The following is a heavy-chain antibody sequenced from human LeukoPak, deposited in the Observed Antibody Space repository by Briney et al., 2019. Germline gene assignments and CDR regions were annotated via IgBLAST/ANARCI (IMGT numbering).Heavy chain of an antibody. J-gene: IGHJ4*02. D-gene: IGHD2-2*01. Sequence: GGSLRLFCTASGFTFSTYAMRWVRQAPGEGLEWVSGISGSGGSTYYTDSVKGRFTISRDNSKNTLHLQMSSLRAEDTALYYCVKDRCDRTTCPEVWGQGTLVTVSS. CDR3: VKDRCDRTTCPEV. CDR2: ISGSGGST. V-gene: IGHV3-23*01. CDR1: GFTFSTYA.